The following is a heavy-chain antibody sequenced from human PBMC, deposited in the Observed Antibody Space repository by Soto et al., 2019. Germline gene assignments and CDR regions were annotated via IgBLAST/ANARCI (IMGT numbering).Heavy chain of an antibody. CDR3: XXXXGXGXXYXQYNWFDP. V-gene: IGHV1-18*01. CDR2: INVYNGNT. CDR1: GYTFTNYG. J-gene: IGHJ5*02. Sequence: QVQLVQSGGEVKKPGASVKVSCKASGYTFTNYGISWVRQAPGQGLEWMGWINVYNGNTKYAQKVQGRVTMTTDTSTSXXXXXXXXXXXXXXXXXXXXXXXGXGXXYXQYNWFDPWGQGTLVTVSS. D-gene: IGHD3-10*01.